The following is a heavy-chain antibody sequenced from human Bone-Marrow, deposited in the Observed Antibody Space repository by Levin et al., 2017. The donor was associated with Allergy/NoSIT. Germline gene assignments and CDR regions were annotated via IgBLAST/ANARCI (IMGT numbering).Heavy chain of an antibody. D-gene: IGHD3-22*01. CDR1: GDSISTNSVA. CDR3: ARVPYYYESSVGFDWFDP. J-gene: IGHJ5*02. CDR2: TYYRSKWQS. Sequence: SQTLSLTCAISGDSISTNSVAWNWIRQSPSRGLEWLGRTYYRSKWQSDYAVSVKGRITINPDTAKNQFSLQLNSVTPEDTAVYYCARVPYYYESSVGFDWFDPWGQGTLVTVSS. V-gene: IGHV6-1*01.